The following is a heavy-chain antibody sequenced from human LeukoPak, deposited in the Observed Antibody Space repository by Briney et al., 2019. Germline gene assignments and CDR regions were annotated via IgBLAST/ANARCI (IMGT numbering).Heavy chain of an antibody. CDR2: IISSSSYF. Sequence: GGALGLSLAAFGFPFSSQIMNWVPQDPGEGPGWVSSIISSSSYFYYAASVQGRFTIPRDNAQNSRLLQMNSLRAEDTPVYFCEPWGSTVLSFDYWRQGTLVTVP. CDR1: GFPFSSQI. J-gene: IGHJ4*02. D-gene: IGHD4-23*01. CDR3: EPWGSTVLSFDY. V-gene: IGHV3-21*01.